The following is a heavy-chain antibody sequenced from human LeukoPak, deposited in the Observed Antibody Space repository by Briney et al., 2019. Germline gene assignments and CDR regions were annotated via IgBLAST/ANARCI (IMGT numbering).Heavy chain of an antibody. CDR3: ASYDSEPPFDI. D-gene: IGHD5-12*01. CDR1: GGSINSYY. Sequence: MASETLSLTCIVSGGSINSYYWTWIRQPAGKGLEWIGLIYNSGSTNYNPSLKSRVTMSVDTSKNQFSLKLSSVTAADTAVYYCASYDSEPPFDIWGRGTMVTVSS. V-gene: IGHV4-4*07. J-gene: IGHJ3*02. CDR2: IYNSGST.